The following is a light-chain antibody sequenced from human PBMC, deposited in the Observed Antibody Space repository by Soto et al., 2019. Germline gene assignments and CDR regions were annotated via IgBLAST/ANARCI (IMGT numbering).Light chain of an antibody. CDR3: QQYNSLWT. J-gene: IGKJ1*01. Sequence: DIQMTQSPSTLSGSVGDRVTITCRASQTISSWLAWYQQKPGKAPKLLIYKASTLKSGVQSRFSGSGSGTEFTLTIRSLQPDDFATYYCQQYNSLWTCGQGTKVDIK. V-gene: IGKV1-5*03. CDR1: QTISSW. CDR2: KAS.